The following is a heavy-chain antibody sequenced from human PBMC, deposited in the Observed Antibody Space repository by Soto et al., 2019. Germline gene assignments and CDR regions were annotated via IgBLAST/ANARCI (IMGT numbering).Heavy chain of an antibody. Sequence: SETLSLTCTVSGGSISSYYWSWIRQPPGKGLEWIGYIYYSGSTNYNPSLKSRVTISVDTSKNQFSLKLSSVTAADTAVYYCARSVRYCSGGSCYFTRDAFDIWGQGTMVTVSS. CDR2: IYYSGST. D-gene: IGHD2-15*01. CDR3: ARSVRYCSGGSCYFTRDAFDI. V-gene: IGHV4-59*08. CDR1: GGSISSYY. J-gene: IGHJ3*02.